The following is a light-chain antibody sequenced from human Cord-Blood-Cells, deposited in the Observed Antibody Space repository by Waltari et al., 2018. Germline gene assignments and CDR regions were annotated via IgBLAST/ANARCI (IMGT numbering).Light chain of an antibody. J-gene: IGKJ4*01. V-gene: IGKV1-39*01. CDR2: AAS. Sequence: DIQRTESPTSLSASAGARGTITCRASQSISSYLNWYQQKPGKAPELLIYAASSLQSGVPSRFSGSGSGTDFTLTISSLQPEDFATYYCQQSYSTPLTFGGGTKVEIK. CDR1: QSISSY. CDR3: QQSYSTPLT.